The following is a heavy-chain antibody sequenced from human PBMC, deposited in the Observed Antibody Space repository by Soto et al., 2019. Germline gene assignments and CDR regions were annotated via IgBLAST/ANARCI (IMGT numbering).Heavy chain of an antibody. CDR3: ARERGFVRGVLRYYLNY. J-gene: IGHJ4*02. D-gene: IGHD3-10*01. CDR1: GYSFRSYG. V-gene: IGHV3-33*01. CDR2: IWYDGSNE. Sequence: QVKLVESGGGVVQPGGSLRLSCAASGYSFRSYGMHWVRQAPGKGLEWVALIWYDGSNEYYADSVQGRFTISRDNSETTVYLRMNSLSIEDTAIYYCARERGFVRGVLRYYLNYWGQGTLVTVSS.